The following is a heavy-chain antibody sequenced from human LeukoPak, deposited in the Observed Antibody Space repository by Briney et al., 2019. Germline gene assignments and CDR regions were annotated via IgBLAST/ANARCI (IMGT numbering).Heavy chain of an antibody. J-gene: IGHJ4*02. Sequence: GGSLRLSCVASGFTFGKYWMSWVRQAPGKGLEWVANIKLDGSEKNYVDSVKGRFTISRDNTKNSLCLQMNSLRVEDTAVFYCARDQYDTWSRRGNFDSWGQGTLVIVSS. CDR2: IKLDGSEK. CDR3: ARDQYDTWSRRGNFDS. D-gene: IGHD3-3*01. V-gene: IGHV3-7*03. CDR1: GFTFGKYW.